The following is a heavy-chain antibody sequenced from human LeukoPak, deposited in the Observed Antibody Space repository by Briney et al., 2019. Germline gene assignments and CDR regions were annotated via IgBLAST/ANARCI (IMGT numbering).Heavy chain of an antibody. CDR1: GFTFSSYG. Sequence: PGGSLRLSCAASGFTFSSYGLHWVRQAPGKGLEWVAYIQFDGNKEYYRDSVKGRFTISRDNSKNTLFLQMNSLRPEDSALYYCAKPTPGTAPRPLDSWGRGTLVTVSS. J-gene: IGHJ4*02. V-gene: IGHV3-30*02. CDR3: AKPTPGTAPRPLDS. CDR2: IQFDGNKE. D-gene: IGHD1-26*01.